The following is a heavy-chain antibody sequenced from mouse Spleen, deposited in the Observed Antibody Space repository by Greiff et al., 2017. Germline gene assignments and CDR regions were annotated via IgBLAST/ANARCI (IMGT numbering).Heavy chain of an antibody. V-gene: IGHV1-64*01. Sequence: VQLQQPGAELVKPGASVKLSCKASGYTFTSYWMHWVKQRPGQGLEWIGMIHPNSGSTNYNEKFKSKATLTVDKSSSTAYMQLSSLTSEDSAVYYCARLSPYDYIGYWGQGTTLTVSS. J-gene: IGHJ2*01. CDR2: IHPNSGST. CDR1: GYTFTSYW. D-gene: IGHD2-4*01. CDR3: ARLSPYDYIGY.